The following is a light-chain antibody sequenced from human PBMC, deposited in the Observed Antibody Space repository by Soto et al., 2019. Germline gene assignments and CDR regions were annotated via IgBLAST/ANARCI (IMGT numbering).Light chain of an antibody. CDR3: QHYDSSHS. Sequence: EIVLTQSPGTLSLSPGERATLSCRASQSVSSSYLAWYQQKPGQAPRLLIYVASSRATGIPHRFSGSGSGTDFTLTISILETEDFAVYYCQHYDSSHSFGHGTKLESK. J-gene: IGKJ2*01. CDR1: QSVSSSY. V-gene: IGKV3-20*01. CDR2: VAS.